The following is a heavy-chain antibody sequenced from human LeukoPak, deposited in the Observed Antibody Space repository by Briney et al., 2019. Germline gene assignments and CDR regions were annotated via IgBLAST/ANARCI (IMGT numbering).Heavy chain of an antibody. CDR2: ISDSGIST. CDR3: ASPGSVRGVIRPQFDY. D-gene: IGHD3-10*01. Sequence: GGSLRLSCAASGFTFSTYAMSWVRQAPGKGLEWVSAISDSGISTYYADSVKGRFTISRDNCKNTLYLQMNSLRAEDTAVYYCASPGSVRGVIRPQFDYWGQGTLVTVSS. J-gene: IGHJ4*02. CDR1: GFTFSTYA. V-gene: IGHV3-23*01.